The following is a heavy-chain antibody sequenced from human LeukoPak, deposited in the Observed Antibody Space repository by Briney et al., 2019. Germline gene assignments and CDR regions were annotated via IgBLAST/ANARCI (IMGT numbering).Heavy chain of an antibody. CDR2: ISSSSSYI. D-gene: IGHD6-6*01. J-gene: IGHJ3*02. Sequence: GGSLRLSCAASGFTFSSYSMNWVRQAPGKGLEWVSSISSSSSYIYYADSVKGRFTISRDNAKNSLYLQMNSLRAEDTAVYYCARDFVAQLDPNAFDIWGQGTMVTVSS. CDR1: GFTFSSYS. CDR3: ARDFVAQLDPNAFDI. V-gene: IGHV3-21*01.